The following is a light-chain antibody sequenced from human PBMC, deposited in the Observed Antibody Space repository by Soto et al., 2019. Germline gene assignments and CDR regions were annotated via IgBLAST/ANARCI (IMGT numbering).Light chain of an antibody. Sequence: EIVLTQSPGTLSLFPGERATLSCRASQSLITRYLAWYQQKPGQAPRLLIYGASSRATGIPDRFSGSGSGTDLTLTISRLEPEDFAVYSCQQYGTSPTFGQGTRLEIK. J-gene: IGKJ5*01. V-gene: IGKV3-20*01. CDR3: QQYGTSPT. CDR2: GAS. CDR1: QSLITRY.